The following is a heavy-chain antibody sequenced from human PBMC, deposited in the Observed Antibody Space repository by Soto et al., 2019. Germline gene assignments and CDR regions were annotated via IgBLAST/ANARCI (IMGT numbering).Heavy chain of an antibody. D-gene: IGHD3-9*01. CDR1: GGSISSGDYY. Sequence: SDTLSLNCTVSGGSISSGDYYWSWIRQPPGKGLEWIGYIYYSGSTYYNPSLKSRVTISVDTSKNQFSLKLSSVTAADTAVYYCARDHYVYDILTGYGYYYGMDVWGQGTTVTVS. J-gene: IGHJ6*02. V-gene: IGHV4-30-4*02. CDR3: ARDHYVYDILTGYGYYYGMDV. CDR2: IYYSGST.